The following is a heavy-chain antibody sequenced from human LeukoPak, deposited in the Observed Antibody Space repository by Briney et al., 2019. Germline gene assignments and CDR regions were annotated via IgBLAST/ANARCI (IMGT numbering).Heavy chain of an antibody. CDR1: GFSFSSYS. Sequence: PGGSLRLSCAASGFSFSSYSMNWVRQAPGKGLEWISSISSSNYMYYADSVKGRFTISRDNAKNSLYLQLSSLRAEDTAVNYCARARYGGNSKPDFDYWGQGTLVTVSS. D-gene: IGHD4-23*01. CDR2: ISSSNYM. CDR3: ARARYGGNSKPDFDY. V-gene: IGHV3-21*01. J-gene: IGHJ4*02.